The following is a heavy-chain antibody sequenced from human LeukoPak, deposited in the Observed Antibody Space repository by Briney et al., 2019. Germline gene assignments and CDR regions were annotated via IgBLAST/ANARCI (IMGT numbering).Heavy chain of an antibody. D-gene: IGHD4/OR15-4a*01. CDR2: INPSGGST. CDR3: ASGLNNDAFDI. J-gene: IGHJ3*02. CDR1: GYTFTSYY. V-gene: IGHV1-46*01. Sequence: ASVKVSRKASGYTFTSYYMHWVRQAPGQGLEWMGIINPSGGSTSYAQKFQGRVTMTRDTSTSTVYMELSSLKSEDTAVYYCASGLNNDAFDIWGQGTMVTVSS.